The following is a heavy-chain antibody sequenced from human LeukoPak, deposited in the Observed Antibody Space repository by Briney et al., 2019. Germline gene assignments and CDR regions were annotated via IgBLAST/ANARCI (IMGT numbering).Heavy chain of an antibody. J-gene: IGHJ5*02. CDR3: ATLSSGYPSWFDP. V-gene: IGHV4-39*01. CDR1: GGSIRSSSYY. D-gene: IGHD3-22*01. CDR2: IYYSGSS. Sequence: SDTLSLTCSVSGGSIRSSSYYWGWIRQPPGTGLEWIGTIYYSGSSYYNPSLESRVTISVDTSKNQFSLKLISVTAADTAVYYCATLSSGYPSWFDPWGQGTLVTVSS.